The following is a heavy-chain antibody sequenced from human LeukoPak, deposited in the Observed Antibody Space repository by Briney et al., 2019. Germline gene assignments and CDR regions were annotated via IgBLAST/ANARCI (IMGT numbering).Heavy chain of an antibody. D-gene: IGHD2-15*01. Sequence: SETLSLTCTVSGGSISSNSYYWGWIRQPPGKGLEWIGSISYSGNTHYNPSLKSRVTISVDTSKNQFSLKLSSVTAADTAVYYCARVYCSGGSCPFDYWGQGTLVTVSS. J-gene: IGHJ4*02. CDR1: GGSISSNSYY. V-gene: IGHV4-39*07. CDR3: ARVYCSGGSCPFDY. CDR2: ISYSGNT.